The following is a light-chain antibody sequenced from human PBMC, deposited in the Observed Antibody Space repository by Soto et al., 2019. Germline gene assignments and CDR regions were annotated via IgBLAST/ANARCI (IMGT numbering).Light chain of an antibody. V-gene: IGLV2-14*01. CDR3: CSYTSSSTSYV. CDR1: SSDVGGYNY. CDR2: EVS. J-gene: IGLJ1*01. Sequence: QSVLTQPASVSGSPGQSITISCTGTSSDVGGYNYVSWYQQHPGKAPKLMIYEVSNRPSGVSNRFSGSKSGNTASLTISGLQDEDEADYYCCSYTSSSTSYVFGTGTKLTVL.